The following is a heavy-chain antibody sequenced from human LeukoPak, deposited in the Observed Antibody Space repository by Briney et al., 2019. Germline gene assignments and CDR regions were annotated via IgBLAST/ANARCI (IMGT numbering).Heavy chain of an antibody. V-gene: IGHV3-30*02. D-gene: IGHD3-22*01. CDR2: IRYDGSNK. CDR1: GFTFSSYG. J-gene: IGHJ3*02. CDR3: AKDFPVVVILDKYDAFDI. Sequence: PGGSLRLSCAASGFTFSSYGMHWVRQAPGKGLEWVAFIRYDGSNKYYADSVKGRFTISRDNSKNTLYLQMNSLRAEGTAVYYCAKDFPVVVILDKYDAFDIWGQGTMVTVSS.